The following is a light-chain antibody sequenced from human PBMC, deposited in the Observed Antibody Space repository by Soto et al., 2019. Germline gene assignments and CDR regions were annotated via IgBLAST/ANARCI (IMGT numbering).Light chain of an antibody. CDR3: QQRTDWVT. J-gene: IGKJ4*01. V-gene: IGKV3-11*01. Sequence: EIALTQSPATLSLSPGERATLSCRASQSVSSYLAWYQQKPGQAPRLLIYEASNRATGIPARFSGSGSGTDFTLTISSLEPEDFAVYYCQQRTDWVTFGGGTKVEIK. CDR1: QSVSSY. CDR2: EAS.